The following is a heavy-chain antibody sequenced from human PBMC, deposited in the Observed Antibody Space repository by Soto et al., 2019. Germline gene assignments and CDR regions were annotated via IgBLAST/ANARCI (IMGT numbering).Heavy chain of an antibody. J-gene: IGHJ5*02. Sequence: PVESQILSCAASGGNFSDHYMNWIRPAPGKGLEWVSYISGSSRYTNFADSVRGRFIITRDNSDNMLYLQMSSLRVEDTAIYFCARGRYYDSPQDLWGRGTQVTVSS. CDR3: ARGRYYDSPQDL. D-gene: IGHD3-10*01. CDR1: GGNFSDHY. CDR2: ISGSSRYT. V-gene: IGHV3-11*03.